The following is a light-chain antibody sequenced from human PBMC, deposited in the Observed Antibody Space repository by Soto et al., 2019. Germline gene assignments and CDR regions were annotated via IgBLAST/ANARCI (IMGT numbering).Light chain of an antibody. J-gene: IGKJ4*01. CDR3: QQYDSYSRPT. CDR2: AAS. CDR1: QSIGTW. V-gene: IGKV1-12*01. Sequence: DIQMTQSPPSVSASVGDRVTMTCRASQSIGTWLAWFQQKPGKAPKLLISAASSLQSGVPSRFSGSGSGTDFTLTISSLQPEDFATYYCQQYDSYSRPTFGGGTKVEIK.